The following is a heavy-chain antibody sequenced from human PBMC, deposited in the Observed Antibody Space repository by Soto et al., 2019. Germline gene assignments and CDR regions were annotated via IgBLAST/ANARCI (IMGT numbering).Heavy chain of an antibody. CDR3: PPDLRWEFTLDS. CDR2: IKSKIDGGAT. D-gene: IGHD1-26*01. CDR1: GFTFSNAW. Sequence: EVQLVESGGGLVKPGGSLRLSCAASGFTFSNAWMSWVRQAPGKGLEWVGRIKSKIDGGATDYGAPVKGRFSISRDDSKDKLNLKITSLKTEDTAVYYCPPDLRWEFTLDSGAEEFLATVS. V-gene: IGHV3-15*01. J-gene: IGHJ4*02.